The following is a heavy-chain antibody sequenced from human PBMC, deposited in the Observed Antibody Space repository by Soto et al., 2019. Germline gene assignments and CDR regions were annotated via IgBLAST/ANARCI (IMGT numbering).Heavy chain of an antibody. Sequence: GGSLRLSCAASGFTFSSYAMSWVRQAPGKGLEWVSAISGSGGSTYYADSVKGRFTISRDNSKNTLYLQTNSLRAEDTAVYYCAKSLNALRVRYYYGMDVWGQGTTVTVSS. CDR3: AKSLNALRVRYYYGMDV. V-gene: IGHV3-23*01. J-gene: IGHJ6*02. CDR1: GFTFSSYA. D-gene: IGHD3-22*01. CDR2: ISGSGGST.